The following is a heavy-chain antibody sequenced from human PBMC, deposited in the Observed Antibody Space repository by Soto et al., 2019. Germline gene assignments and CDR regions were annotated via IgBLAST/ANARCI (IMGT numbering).Heavy chain of an antibody. CDR1: GGSISSYSYY. J-gene: IGHJ6*02. V-gene: IGHV4-39*01. CDR3: ARRLIGMDV. CDR2: IHYSGTT. Sequence: PSETLSLTCTVSGGSISSYSYYWGWIRQPPGKGLEWIGSIHYSGTTYYNPSLKSRVTVSADTSKNQFSLNLRSVTAADTAVYFYARRLIGMDVWGQGTTVTVSS.